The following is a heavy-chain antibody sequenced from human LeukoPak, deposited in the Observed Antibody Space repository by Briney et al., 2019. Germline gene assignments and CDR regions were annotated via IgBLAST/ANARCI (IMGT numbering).Heavy chain of an antibody. J-gene: IGHJ6*02. CDR3: ARFFITMVRGVMPYGMDV. V-gene: IGHV4-34*01. D-gene: IGHD3-10*01. CDR2: INHSGST. Sequence: PSETLSLTCAVYGGSFSGYYWSWIRQPPGKGLEWIGEINHSGSTNYNPSLKSRVTISVDTSKNQFSLKLSSVTAADTAVYYRARFFITMVRGVMPYGMDVWGQGTTVTVSS. CDR1: GGSFSGYY.